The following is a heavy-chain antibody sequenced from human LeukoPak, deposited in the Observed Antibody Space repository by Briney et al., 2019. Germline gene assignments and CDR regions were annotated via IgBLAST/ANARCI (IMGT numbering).Heavy chain of an antibody. CDR3: GWGSGSRKDY. Sequence: GGSLRLSCAASGFTSSDYWMPWVRQAPGKGLVWVSRIKTDGSSTSYADSVKGRFTISRDNAKNTLYLQMNSLRVEDTAVYYCGWGSGSRKDYWGQGTLVTVSS. CDR2: IKTDGSST. V-gene: IGHV3-74*01. D-gene: IGHD3-10*01. J-gene: IGHJ4*02. CDR1: GFTSSDYW.